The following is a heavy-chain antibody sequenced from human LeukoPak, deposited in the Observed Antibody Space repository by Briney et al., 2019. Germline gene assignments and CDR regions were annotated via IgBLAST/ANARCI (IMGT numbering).Heavy chain of an antibody. V-gene: IGHV1-18*01. CDR3: ARDERYSMDY. CDR2: ISNSNGDI. J-gene: IGHJ4*02. D-gene: IGHD3-9*01. CDR1: GYTFNNYG. Sequence: ASVKVPCKTSGYTFNNYGISWVRQAPGHGLEWMAWISNSNGDIKYAQNFQGRVTVTTDSSTYTAYMELRSLRSDDTAMYYCARDERYSMDYWGQGTLVTVSS.